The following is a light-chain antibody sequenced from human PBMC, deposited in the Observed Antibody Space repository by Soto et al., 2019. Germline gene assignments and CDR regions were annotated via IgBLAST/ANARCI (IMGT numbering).Light chain of an antibody. CDR2: KAS. CDR3: QQYNSYPWT. CDR1: QSISGW. J-gene: IGKJ1*01. Sequence: DIQRTQSPSTLSASVGDRVTITCRASQSISGWLNWYQQKPGKAPKLLIYKASSLESGGPSRFSDSGSGTEFTITISSLQPDDFATYYCQQYNSYPWTFGQGTKVEIK. V-gene: IGKV1-5*03.